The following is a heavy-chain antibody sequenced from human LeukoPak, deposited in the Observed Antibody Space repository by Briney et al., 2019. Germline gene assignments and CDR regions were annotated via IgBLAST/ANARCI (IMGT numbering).Heavy chain of an antibody. D-gene: IGHD1-1*01. V-gene: IGHV4-59*12. CDR2: IYHSGST. CDR3: ARGVPFDY. J-gene: IGHJ4*02. CDR1: GGSISSYY. Sequence: PSETLSLTCTVSGGSISSYYWSWIRQPPGKGLEWIGYIYHSGSTYYNPSLKSRVTISVDRSKNQFSLKLSSVTAADTAVYYCARGVPFDYWGQGTLVTVSS.